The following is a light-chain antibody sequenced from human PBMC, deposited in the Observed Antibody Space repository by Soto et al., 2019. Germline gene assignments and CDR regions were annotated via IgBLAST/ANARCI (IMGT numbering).Light chain of an antibody. CDR1: QTIGTY. Sequence: DIQMTQSPSSLSASVGDRFTVTCRASQTIGTYLNWFQQKPGKAPKLLIYSASSLQSGVPSRFSGSGSGTDFTLTITSLQPEDSATYYCLESYSVPFFSFGPGTKVDIK. V-gene: IGKV1-39*01. CDR2: SAS. CDR3: LESYSVPFFS. J-gene: IGKJ3*01.